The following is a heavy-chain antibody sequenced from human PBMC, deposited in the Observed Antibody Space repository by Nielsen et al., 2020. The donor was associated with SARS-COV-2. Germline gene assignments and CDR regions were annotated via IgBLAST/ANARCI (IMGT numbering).Heavy chain of an antibody. V-gene: IGHV3-23*01. Sequence: GGSLRLSCVASGFTFSGSALSWVRQAPGKGLEWVSGISGNGGSTYYTDSVKGRFTISRDNSKDTLFLQMNSLRLEDTAVYYCAKYFYGSGSLFDYWGQGTLVSVSS. CDR3: AKYFYGSGSLFDY. D-gene: IGHD3-10*01. CDR1: GFTFSGSA. J-gene: IGHJ4*02. CDR2: ISGNGGST.